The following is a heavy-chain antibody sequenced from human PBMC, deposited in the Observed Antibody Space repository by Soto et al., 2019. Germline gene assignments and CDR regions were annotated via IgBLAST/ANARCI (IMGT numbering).Heavy chain of an antibody. D-gene: IGHD6-25*01. V-gene: IGHV3-30-3*01. J-gene: IGHJ6*02. CDR2: ISYDGNDK. Sequence: QVQLVESGGGVVQPGRSLRLSCATSGFTFSDYALNWVRQAPGKGLEWVAVISYDGNDKFYADSVKGRFTISRDSSKHTLYLQMDSLIGDDTAVYYCARAVRLLSRWVMGMEVWGQGKTVTVAS. CDR3: ARAVRLLSRWVMGMEV. CDR1: GFTFSDYA.